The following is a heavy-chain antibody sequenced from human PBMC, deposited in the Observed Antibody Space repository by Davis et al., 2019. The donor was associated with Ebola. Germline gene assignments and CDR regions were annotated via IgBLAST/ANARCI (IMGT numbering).Heavy chain of an antibody. J-gene: IGHJ6*02. CDR3: AKDWGGGWDNGMDV. Sequence: GESLKISCAASGFTFRFYSMSWVRQAPGKGLEWVSGISIIGGSTEYADSVKGRFTISRDNSKNTLYLQMNSLRAEDTAVYYCAKDWGGGWDNGMDVWGQGTTVTVSS. V-gene: IGHV3-23*01. CDR2: ISIIGGST. CDR1: GFTFRFYS. D-gene: IGHD6-19*01.